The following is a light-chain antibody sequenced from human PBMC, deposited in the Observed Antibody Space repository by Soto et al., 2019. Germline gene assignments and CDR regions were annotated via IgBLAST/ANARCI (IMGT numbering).Light chain of an antibody. CDR2: EVT. Sequence: QSVLTQPASVSGSPGQSITISCTGTSSDVGAYNLVSWYQVHPGKAPKLMIFEVTKRPSGVSNRFSGSKSGNTASLTISGLHTEDEADYFCCSYAGRPYVFGTGTKVTVL. CDR1: SSDVGAYNL. J-gene: IGLJ1*01. CDR3: CSYAGRPYV. V-gene: IGLV2-23*02.